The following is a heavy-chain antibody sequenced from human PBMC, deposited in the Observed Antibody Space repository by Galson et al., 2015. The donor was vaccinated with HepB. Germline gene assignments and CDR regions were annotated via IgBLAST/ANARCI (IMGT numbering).Heavy chain of an antibody. CDR1: GFTFSSYS. CDR2: ISSSSSTI. J-gene: IGHJ4*02. Sequence: SLRLSCAASGFTFSSYSMNWVRQAPGKGLEWVSYISSSSSTIYYADSVKGRFTISRDNAKNSLYLQMNSLRAEDTAVYYCARDKIAVAGRGIDYWGQGTLVTVSS. D-gene: IGHD6-19*01. CDR3: ARDKIAVAGRGIDY. V-gene: IGHV3-48*01.